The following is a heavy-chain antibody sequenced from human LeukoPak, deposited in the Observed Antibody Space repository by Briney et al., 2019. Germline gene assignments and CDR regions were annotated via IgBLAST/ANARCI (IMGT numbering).Heavy chain of an antibody. CDR3: AKDAERGFDYSNSLEK. D-gene: IGHD4-11*01. J-gene: IGHJ4*02. CDR2: IWNDGSSQ. CDR1: KFTFSHYG. V-gene: IGHV3-33*06. Sequence: GRSLRLSCAASKFTFSHYGMHWVRQAPGKGLEWVAVIWNDGSSQYYADSVKGRFTVSRDNSQKTLYLQMNSLRPEDTAVYYCAKDAERGFDYSNSLEKWGQGTLGTVSS.